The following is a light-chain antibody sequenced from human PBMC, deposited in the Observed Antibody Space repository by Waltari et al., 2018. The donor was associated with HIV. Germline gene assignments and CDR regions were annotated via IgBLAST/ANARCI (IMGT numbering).Light chain of an antibody. CDR3: CSHAGNRIFA. CDR2: DGS. J-gene: IGLJ1*01. V-gene: IGLV2-11*01. CDR1: SSYVDTF. Sequence: QSALTQPHSVSGSPGQSLTISCTGTSSYVDTFVSWCQHHPGQAPKVVIYDGSNRPSGVPDRFSGSKAGNTACLTISGLQAEDEADYHCCSHAGNRIFAFGTGTKVTVL.